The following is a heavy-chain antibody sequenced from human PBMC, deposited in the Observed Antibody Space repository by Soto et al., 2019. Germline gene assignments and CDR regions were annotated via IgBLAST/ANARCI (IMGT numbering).Heavy chain of an antibody. Sequence: PGGSLRLSCAASGFTFSSYGMHWVRQAPGKGLEWVAVISYDGSNKYYADSVKGRFTISRDNSKNTLYLQMNSLRAEDTAVYYCAKDIVGGYYYYGMDVWGQGTTVTVSS. V-gene: IGHV3-30*18. J-gene: IGHJ6*02. D-gene: IGHD1-26*01. CDR2: ISYDGSNK. CDR1: GFTFSSYG. CDR3: AKDIVGGYYYYGMDV.